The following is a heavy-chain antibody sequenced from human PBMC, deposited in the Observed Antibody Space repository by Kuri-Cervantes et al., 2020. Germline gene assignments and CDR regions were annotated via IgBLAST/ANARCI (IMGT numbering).Heavy chain of an antibody. CDR2: ISSSSSTI. CDR3: ARDSSITMVRGVISNGMDV. V-gene: IGHV3-48*02. J-gene: IGHJ6*02. CDR1: GFTFSSYA. D-gene: IGHD3-10*01. Sequence: GESLKISCAASGFTFSSYAMSWVRQAPGKGLEWVSYISSSSSTIYYADSVKGRFTISRDNAKNSLYLQMNSLRDEDTAVYYCARDSSITMVRGVISNGMDVWGQGTTVTVSS.